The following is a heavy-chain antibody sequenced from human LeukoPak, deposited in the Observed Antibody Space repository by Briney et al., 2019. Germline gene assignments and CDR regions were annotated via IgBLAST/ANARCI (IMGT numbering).Heavy chain of an antibody. CDR3: ARTIREQWLTIDY. J-gene: IGHJ4*02. Sequence: PGGSLRLSCTASGFTFGDYAMSWVRQAPGKGLEWVSFISSRSSTIYYADSVKGRFTISRDNAKDSLSLQMNSLGAEDTAVYYCARTIREQWLTIDYWGQGTLVTFSS. D-gene: IGHD6-19*01. V-gene: IGHV3-48*01. CDR2: ISSRSSTI. CDR1: GFTFGDYA.